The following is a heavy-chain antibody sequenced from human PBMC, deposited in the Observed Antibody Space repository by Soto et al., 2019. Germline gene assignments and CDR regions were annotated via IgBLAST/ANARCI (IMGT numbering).Heavy chain of an antibody. J-gene: IGHJ4*02. CDR2: ISYDGSNK. CDR3: ARDLGAAAGIY. CDR1: GFTFSSYA. Sequence: GGSLRLSCAASGFTFSSYAMHWVRQAPGKGLEWVAVISYDGSNKYYADSVKGRFTISRDNSKNTLYLQMNSLRAEDTAVYYCARDLGAAAGIYWGQGTLVTVSS. D-gene: IGHD6-13*01. V-gene: IGHV3-30-3*01.